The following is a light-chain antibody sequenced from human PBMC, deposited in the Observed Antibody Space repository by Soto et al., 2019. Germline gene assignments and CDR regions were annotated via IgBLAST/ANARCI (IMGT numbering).Light chain of an antibody. Sequence: DIVLTQSPGTLSLSPGERATLSCRASQSISSSYLAWFQQKPGQSPRLLTYGASSRPTGIPDRFSGSGSGTDSTLAISRLEPEDFALYYCQQYGSSPFTFGGGTKVDIK. CDR2: GAS. V-gene: IGKV3-20*01. CDR3: QQYGSSPFT. CDR1: QSISSSY. J-gene: IGKJ4*01.